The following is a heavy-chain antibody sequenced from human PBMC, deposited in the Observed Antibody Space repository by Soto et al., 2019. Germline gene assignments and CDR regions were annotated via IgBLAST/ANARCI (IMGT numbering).Heavy chain of an antibody. V-gene: IGHV1-18*04. CDR1: GYTFTSYG. J-gene: IGHJ5*02. Sequence: QIQLVQSGAEMKQPGASVRVSCKASGYTFTSYGISWVRQAPGQGLEWMGWISPYNADTNYAQKFQGRVTMTTETPTSTSYMELRGLRSDDTAVYYCAREKLQGNNWDYRVNWFDPWGQGTLVTVSS. D-gene: IGHD1-7*01. CDR2: ISPYNADT. CDR3: AREKLQGNNWDYRVNWFDP.